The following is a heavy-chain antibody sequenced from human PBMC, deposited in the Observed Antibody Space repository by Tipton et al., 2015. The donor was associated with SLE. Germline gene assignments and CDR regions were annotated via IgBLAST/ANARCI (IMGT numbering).Heavy chain of an antibody. J-gene: IGHJ4*02. D-gene: IGHD6-19*01. CDR1: GDTISDHY. CDR3: ARGIAVAGLRFDS. CDR2: ISYSGST. Sequence: TLSLTCTVSGDTISDHYWSWIRQPPGKGLEWIGYISYSGSTNYNPSLKSRVTISLETTQSQFSLNLTSVTADDTAVYYCARGIAVAGLRFDSWGKGTLVTVSS. V-gene: IGHV4-59*11.